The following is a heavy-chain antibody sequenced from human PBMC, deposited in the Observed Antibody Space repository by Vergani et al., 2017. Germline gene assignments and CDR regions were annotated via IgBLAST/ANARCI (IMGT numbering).Heavy chain of an antibody. Sequence: VQLVESGGGLVQPGGSLRLSCAASGFTFGAYALYWVRQAPGKGLDYVAAINSDGSWKFYADSVQGRFTISRDNSKNTLYLQMNSLRAEDTAVYYCAKLFESDLDDRTYYYGSGRDFMDVWGKGTTVTVSS. D-gene: IGHD3-10*01. V-gene: IGHV3-64*04. CDR2: INSDGSWK. J-gene: IGHJ6*03. CDR3: AKLFESDLDDRTYYYGSGRDFMDV. CDR1: GFTFGAYA.